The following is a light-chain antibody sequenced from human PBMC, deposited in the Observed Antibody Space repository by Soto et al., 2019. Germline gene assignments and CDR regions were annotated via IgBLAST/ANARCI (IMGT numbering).Light chain of an antibody. Sequence: DIQMTQSPYAMPASVGDRVTITCRASQGIRSYLALFQQKPGKVPKRLIYAASSLQSGVPSRFSGSGSGTEFTLTISSLQPEDFATYYCLQYKSYPWTFGQGTKVDIK. J-gene: IGKJ1*01. V-gene: IGKV1-17*03. CDR3: LQYKSYPWT. CDR2: AAS. CDR1: QGIRSY.